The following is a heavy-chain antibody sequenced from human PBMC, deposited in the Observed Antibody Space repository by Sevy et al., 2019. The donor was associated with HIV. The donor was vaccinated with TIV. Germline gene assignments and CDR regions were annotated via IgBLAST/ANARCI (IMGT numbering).Heavy chain of an antibody. J-gene: IGHJ4*02. Sequence: GGSLRLSCAASGFAVSSNFMSWVRQAPGNGLEWVSVIYIGGSTYYADSVKGRFTISRDNSKNTLYLQMNSLRAEDTAVYYCARGKHISDYYGSFDYWGQGTLVTVSS. V-gene: IGHV3-53*01. CDR2: IYIGGST. CDR1: GFAVSSNF. D-gene: IGHD3-3*01. CDR3: ARGKHISDYYGSFDY.